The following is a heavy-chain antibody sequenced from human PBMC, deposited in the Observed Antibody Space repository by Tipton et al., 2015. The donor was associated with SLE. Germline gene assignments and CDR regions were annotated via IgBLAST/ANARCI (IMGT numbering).Heavy chain of an antibody. CDR2: INHSGST. V-gene: IGHV4-34*01. J-gene: IGHJ4*02. CDR1: GGSFSGYY. D-gene: IGHD5-18*01. Sequence: TLSLTCAVYGGSFSGYYWSWIRKPQGKGMEWIGEINHSGSTNYNQSLKSRVTISVDTSKNKFSLKLSSVTAADTAVYYCASHVDTAMVLDYWGQGTLVTVSS. CDR3: ASHVDTAMVLDY.